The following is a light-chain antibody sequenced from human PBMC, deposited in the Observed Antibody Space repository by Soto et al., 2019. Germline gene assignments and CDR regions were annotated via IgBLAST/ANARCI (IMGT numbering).Light chain of an antibody. V-gene: IGKV4-1*01. Sequence: DIVMTQSPDSLAVSLGERATINCKSSQIVLYSSNNMDYLAWYQQKPGQPPKLLIYWASARESGVPDRFSGSGSGTDFTLTISSLQAEDVAVYYCQQYYSTPITFGQGTRLEIK. J-gene: IGKJ5*01. CDR1: QIVLYSSNNMDY. CDR3: QQYYSTPIT. CDR2: WAS.